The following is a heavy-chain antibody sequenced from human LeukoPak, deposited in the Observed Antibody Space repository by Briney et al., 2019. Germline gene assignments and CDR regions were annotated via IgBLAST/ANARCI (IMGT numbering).Heavy chain of an antibody. V-gene: IGHV3-30*04. Sequence: GGSLRLSCAASGFIFSSYAMRWVRQAPGKGLEWVAVISYDGSNKYYADSVKGRFTISRDNSKNTLYLQMNSLRTEDTAVYYCAAYMVRGVIRTGAYYGMDVWGKGTTVTVSS. J-gene: IGHJ6*04. CDR3: AAYMVRGVIRTGAYYGMDV. CDR2: ISYDGSNK. D-gene: IGHD3-10*01. CDR1: GFIFSSYA.